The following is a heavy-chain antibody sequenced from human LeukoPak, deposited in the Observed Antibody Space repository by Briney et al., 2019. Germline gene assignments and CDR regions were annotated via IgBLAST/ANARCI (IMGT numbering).Heavy chain of an antibody. D-gene: IGHD5-12*01. CDR3: AREGGSGYSGYDGYYFDH. V-gene: IGHV3-20*04. CDR1: GFTFDDYG. J-gene: IGHJ4*02. CDR2: INWNGGST. Sequence: SGGSLRLSCAASGFTFDDYGMSWVRQAPGKGLEWVSGINWNGGSTGYADSVKGRFTISRDNAKNSLYLQMNSLRAEDTALYYCAREGGSGYSGYDGYYFDHWGQGTLVTVSS.